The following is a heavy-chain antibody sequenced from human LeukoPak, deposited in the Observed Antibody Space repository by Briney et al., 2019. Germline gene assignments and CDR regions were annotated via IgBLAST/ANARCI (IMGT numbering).Heavy chain of an antibody. CDR2: IIPIFGTA. Sequence: ASVKVSCKAFGYTFTSNYMHWVRQAPGQGLEWMGGIIPIFGTANYAQKFQGRVTITADESTSTAYMELSSLRSEDTAVYYCARDLNGDSGYWGQGTLVTVSS. J-gene: IGHJ4*02. D-gene: IGHD4-17*01. CDR1: GYTFTSNY. V-gene: IGHV1-69*13. CDR3: ARDLNGDSGY.